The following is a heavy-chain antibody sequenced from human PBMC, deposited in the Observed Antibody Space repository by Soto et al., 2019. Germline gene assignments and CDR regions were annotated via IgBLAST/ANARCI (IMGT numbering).Heavy chain of an antibody. V-gene: IGHV1-46*01. D-gene: IGHD2-15*01. Sequence: ASVKVSCKASGYTFTSYYMHWVRQAPGQGLEWMGIINPSGGSTSYAQKFQGRVTMTRDTSTSTVYMELSSLRSEDTAVYYCARISARHGGNAYFDYWGQEPWSPSPQ. CDR3: ARISARHGGNAYFDY. J-gene: IGHJ4*01. CDR1: GYTFTSYY. CDR2: INPSGGST.